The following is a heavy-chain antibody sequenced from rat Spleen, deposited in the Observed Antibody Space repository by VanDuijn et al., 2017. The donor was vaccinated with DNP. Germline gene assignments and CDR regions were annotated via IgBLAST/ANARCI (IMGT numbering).Heavy chain of an antibody. J-gene: IGHJ2*01. V-gene: IGHV5-58*01. CDR3: AREAAFDY. CDR2: INTDGDST. CDR1: GFTFNYYW. Sequence: EVQLVESGGGLVQPGRSLKLSCVASGFTFNYYWMAWIRQVPGKGLEWVASINTDGDSTYYPDSVAGRFTISRDNARNTVYLQMSSLTSEDTATYYCAREAAFDYWGQGVMVTVSS.